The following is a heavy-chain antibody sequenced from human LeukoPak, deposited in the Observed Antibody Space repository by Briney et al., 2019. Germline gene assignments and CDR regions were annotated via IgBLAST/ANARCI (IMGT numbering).Heavy chain of an antibody. Sequence: GGSLRLSCAASGFTFSSYEMNWVRQAPGKGLEWVSYISSSGSTIYYADSVKGRFTISRDNAKNSLYLQMNSLRAEDTAVYYCVRDKEMSTMTGSVLDYWGQGTLVTVTS. V-gene: IGHV3-48*03. CDR1: GFTFSSYE. J-gene: IGHJ4*02. CDR3: VRDKEMSTMTGSVLDY. D-gene: IGHD5-24*01. CDR2: ISSSGSTI.